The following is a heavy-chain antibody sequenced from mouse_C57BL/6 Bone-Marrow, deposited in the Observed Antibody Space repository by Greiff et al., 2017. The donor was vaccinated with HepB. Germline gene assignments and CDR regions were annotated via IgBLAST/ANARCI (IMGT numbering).Heavy chain of an antibody. CDR2: ISYDGSN. CDR1: GYSITSGYY. CDR3: ARGGPAAYYFDY. Sequence: EVKLMESGPGLVKPSQSLSLTCSVTGYSITSGYYWNWIRQFPGNKLEWMGYISYDGSNNYNPSLKNRISITRDTSKNQFFLKLNSVTTEDTATYYCARGGPAAYYFDYWGQGTTLTVSS. V-gene: IGHV3-6*01. J-gene: IGHJ2*01. D-gene: IGHD3-3*01.